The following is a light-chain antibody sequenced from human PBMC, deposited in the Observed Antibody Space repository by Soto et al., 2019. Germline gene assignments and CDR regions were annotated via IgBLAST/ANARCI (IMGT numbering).Light chain of an antibody. Sequence: ETVLTQSPATLSLSPGERATLSCRASQSVGSYLAWYQQKPGQAPRLLIYDASTRATGIPARFSGSGSGTDFTLTISSLATEDFAVYYCQQRSNWPPLLTFGGGTKLEIK. J-gene: IGKJ4*01. V-gene: IGKV3-11*01. CDR3: QQRSNWPPLLT. CDR1: QSVGSY. CDR2: DAS.